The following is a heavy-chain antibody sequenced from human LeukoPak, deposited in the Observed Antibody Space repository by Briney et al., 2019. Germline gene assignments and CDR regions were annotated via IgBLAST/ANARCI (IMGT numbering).Heavy chain of an antibody. V-gene: IGHV3-23*01. CDR1: GFAFSSYA. J-gene: IGHJ3*02. Sequence: GGSLRVSRAASGFAFSSYAVSWVRQAPGKGLEWVSTISASGDNTYYADSVKGRFAISRDNSKNTLSLQMNSLRAEDTAVYFCAKDSRSGLISVTDGFDMWGGGTRVSVSS. CDR2: ISASGDNT. CDR3: AKDSRSGLISVTDGFDM. D-gene: IGHD2-21*02.